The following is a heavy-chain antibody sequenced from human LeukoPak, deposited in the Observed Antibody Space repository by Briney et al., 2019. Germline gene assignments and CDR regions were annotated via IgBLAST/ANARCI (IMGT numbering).Heavy chain of an antibody. CDR2: ISGSGGSS. D-gene: IGHD6-13*01. CDR3: ARDNRGSSSWYWYYYYYMDV. V-gene: IGHV3-23*01. CDR1: GFTFSSSA. Sequence: GGSLRLSCAASGFTFSSSAMNWVRQAPGKGLEWVSAISGSGGSSYYADSVKGRFTISRDNSKNTLYLQMNSLRAEDTAVYYCARDNRGSSSWYWYYYYYMDVWGKGTTVTVSS. J-gene: IGHJ6*03.